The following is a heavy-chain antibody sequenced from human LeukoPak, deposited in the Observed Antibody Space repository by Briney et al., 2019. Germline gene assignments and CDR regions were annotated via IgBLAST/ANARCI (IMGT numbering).Heavy chain of an antibody. CDR1: GDTFTGNY. CDR2: INPNSGGT. D-gene: IGHD3-3*01. V-gene: IGHV1-2*02. CDR3: ARSLRFLEWLSSNWFDP. J-gene: IGHJ5*02. Sequence: ASVTVSCTASGDTFTGNYMHWVRQPRGHGLEWMGWINPNSGGTNYAQNFQGRLTITRDTSISTAYMELSRLRSDDTAVYYCARSLRFLEWLSSNWFDPWGQGTLVTVSS.